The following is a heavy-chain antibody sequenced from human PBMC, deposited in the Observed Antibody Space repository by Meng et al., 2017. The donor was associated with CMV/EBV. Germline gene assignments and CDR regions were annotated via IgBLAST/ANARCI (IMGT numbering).Heavy chain of an antibody. J-gene: IGHJ6*02. D-gene: IGHD2-2*01. CDR3: AREDRPLVHCSSTSCRTNYYYYGMDV. CDR1: GFTFSSYW. V-gene: IGHV3-7*01. CDR2: IKQDGREK. Sequence: GGSLRLSCAASGFTFSSYWMSWVRQAPGKGLEWVANIKQDGREKYYVDSVKGRFTISRDNAKNSLYLQMNSLRAEDTAVYYCAREDRPLVHCSSTSCRTNYYYYGMDVWGQGTTVTVSS.